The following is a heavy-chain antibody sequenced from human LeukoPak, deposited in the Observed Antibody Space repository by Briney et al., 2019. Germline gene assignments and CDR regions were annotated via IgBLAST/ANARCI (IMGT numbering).Heavy chain of an antibody. Sequence: GGSLRLSCAASGFTFGNSAMSWVRQAPGKGLEWVSAIHNSGYNTYYADSVKGRFTISRDNSENTLYLQMNSLKTEDTAVYYCTVPQSSYYYYGMDVWGQGTTVTVSS. CDR3: TVPQSSYYYYGMDV. J-gene: IGHJ6*02. CDR2: IHNSGYNT. V-gene: IGHV3-23*01. CDR1: GFTFGNSA.